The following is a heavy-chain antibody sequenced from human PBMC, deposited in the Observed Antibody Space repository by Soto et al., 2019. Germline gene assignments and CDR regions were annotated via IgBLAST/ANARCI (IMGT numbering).Heavy chain of an antibody. V-gene: IGHV2-5*02. J-gene: IGHJ4*02. Sequence: QITLKESGPTLVKPTQTLTLTCTISGFSLSTSGVGVGWIRQPPGKALDWLALIYWDGDKRYSPSLKSRLTITKDASKNQVVLTMTNMDPVDTATYYCVRLLWFGELTWGQGTLVTVSS. CDR2: IYWDGDK. CDR1: GFSLSTSGVG. CDR3: VRLLWFGELT. D-gene: IGHD3-10*01.